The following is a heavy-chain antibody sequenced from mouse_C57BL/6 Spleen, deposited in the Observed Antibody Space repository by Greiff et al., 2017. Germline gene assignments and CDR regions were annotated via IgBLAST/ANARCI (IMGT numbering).Heavy chain of an antibody. J-gene: IGHJ4*01. V-gene: IGHV1-80*01. CDR1: GYAFSSYW. CDR3: ASHYYGSSPYAMDY. Sequence: VQLQESGAELVKPGASVKISCKASGYAFSSYWMNWVKQRPGKGLEWIGQIYPGDGDTNYNGKFKGKATLTADKSSSTAYMQLSSLTSEDSAVYFCASHYYGSSPYAMDYWGQRTSVTVSS. CDR2: IYPGDGDT. D-gene: IGHD1-1*01.